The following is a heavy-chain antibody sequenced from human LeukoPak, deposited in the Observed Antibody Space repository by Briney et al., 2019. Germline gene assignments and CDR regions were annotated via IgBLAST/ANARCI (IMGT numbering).Heavy chain of an antibody. CDR1: GVSITTYY. Sequence: KPSETLSLTCTVSGVSITTYYWSWVRQPPGRGLECIGYIFYSGNTNYNPSSKSRVTMSVDTSKNLCALKLSSVTAANTAVYYCARQGVATAIDYWGQGTLVTVSS. CDR2: IFYSGNT. V-gene: IGHV4-59*12. J-gene: IGHJ4*02. D-gene: IGHD2-21*02. CDR3: ARQGVATAIDY.